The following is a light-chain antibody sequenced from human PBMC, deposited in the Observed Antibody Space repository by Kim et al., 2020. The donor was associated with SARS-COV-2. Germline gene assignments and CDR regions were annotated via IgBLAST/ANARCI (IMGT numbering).Light chain of an antibody. V-gene: IGKV1-33*01. CDR1: QDISNY. Sequence: DIQMNQSPSSLSASVGDRVTITYQASQDISNYLNWYQQKPGKAPKLLIYDASNLETGVPSRFSGSGSGTDFTFTISSLQPEDIATYYCQQYDNLPPHTFGQGTKLEFK. CDR3: QQYDNLPPHT. CDR2: DAS. J-gene: IGKJ2*01.